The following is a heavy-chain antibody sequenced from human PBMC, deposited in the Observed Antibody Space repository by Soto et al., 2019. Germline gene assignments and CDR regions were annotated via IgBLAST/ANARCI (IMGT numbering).Heavy chain of an antibody. J-gene: IGHJ6*01. V-gene: IGHV1-69*01. Sequence: QVQLVQSGAEVKKPGSSVKVSCKASGGSFASYVISWVRQAPGQGLEWMGWIIPFFGSAKYVERFQGRVTITSDEVTSTAYMEASCLRAEDTAVYYYVRGGNRGYETSLYSYGRDVWRKGSTVTASP. D-gene: IGHD5-12*01. CDR1: GGSFASYV. CDR2: IIPFFGSA. CDR3: VRGGNRGYETSLYSYGRDV.